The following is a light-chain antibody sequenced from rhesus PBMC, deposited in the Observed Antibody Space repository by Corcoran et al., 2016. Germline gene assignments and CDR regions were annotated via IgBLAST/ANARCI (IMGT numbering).Light chain of an antibody. CDR2: KAS. CDR1: QSISTW. CDR3: QYSHATPLT. Sequence: DIQMTQSPSSLSASVGDTVTITCRASQSISTWLAWYQQKPGKAPNLLIYKASTLPSGVPSRFSGSGAGADYTFTINSLQSEDVATYYCQYSHATPLTFGGGTKVEIK. J-gene: IGKJ4*01. V-gene: IGKV1-22*01.